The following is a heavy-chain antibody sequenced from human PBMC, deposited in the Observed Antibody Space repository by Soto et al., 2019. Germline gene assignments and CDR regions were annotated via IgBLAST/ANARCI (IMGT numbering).Heavy chain of an antibody. D-gene: IGHD2-15*01. Sequence: ASVKVSCKASGYTFTSYAMHWVRQAPGQRLEWMGWINAGNGNTKYSQKFQGRVTITRDTSASTAYMELSSLRSEDTAVYYCARDPLVAVVACTLNSFDYRGQGTLVTVST. V-gene: IGHV1-3*01. CDR1: GYTFTSYA. CDR3: ARDPLVAVVACTLNSFDY. CDR2: INAGNGNT. J-gene: IGHJ4*02.